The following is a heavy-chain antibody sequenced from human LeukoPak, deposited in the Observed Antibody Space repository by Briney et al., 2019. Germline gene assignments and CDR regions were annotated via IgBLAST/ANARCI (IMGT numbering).Heavy chain of an antibody. CDR3: AREGDYYDSSGCKNAGFIDY. J-gene: IGHJ4*02. Sequence: ASVKVSCKASGGTFSSYAISWVRQAPGQGLEWMGGIIPIFGTANYAQKFQGRVTITADESTSTAYMELSSLRSEDTAVYYCAREGDYYDSSGCKNAGFIDYWGQGTLVTVSS. CDR1: GGTFSSYA. CDR2: IIPIFGTA. D-gene: IGHD3-22*01. V-gene: IGHV1-69*13.